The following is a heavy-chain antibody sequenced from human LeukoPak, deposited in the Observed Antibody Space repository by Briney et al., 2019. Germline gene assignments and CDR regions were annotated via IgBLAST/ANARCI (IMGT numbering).Heavy chain of an antibody. CDR3: AAIRSYSDAFDT. CDR2: IYPGDSET. J-gene: IGHJ3*02. CDR1: GYSFTSFW. D-gene: IGHD2-21*01. Sequence: GGSLKISCQGFGYSFTSFWIGWVRQMPGKGLEWMGIIYPGDSETRYIPSFQGQVTFSGDKSINTAYLQWSSLKASDTAIYYCAAIRSYSDAFDTWGQGTMVTVTS. V-gene: IGHV5-51*01.